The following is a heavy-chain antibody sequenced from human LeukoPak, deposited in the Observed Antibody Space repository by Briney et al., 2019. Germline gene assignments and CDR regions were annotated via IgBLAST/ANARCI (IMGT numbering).Heavy chain of an antibody. Sequence: GGSLRPSCAASGFTFSSYSMNWVRQAPGKGLEWVSYISSSSSTIYYADSVKGRFTISRDNAKNSLYLQMNSLRDEDTAVYYCARDLVSSGYFTSGMDVWGQGTTVTVSS. CDR2: ISSSSSTI. D-gene: IGHD3-22*01. J-gene: IGHJ6*02. V-gene: IGHV3-48*02. CDR3: ARDLVSSGYFTSGMDV. CDR1: GFTFSSYS.